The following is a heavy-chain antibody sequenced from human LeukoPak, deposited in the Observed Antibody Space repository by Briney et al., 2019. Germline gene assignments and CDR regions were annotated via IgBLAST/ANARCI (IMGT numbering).Heavy chain of an antibody. V-gene: IGHV1-2*02. D-gene: IGHD2-2*01. Sequence: ASVKVSCKAPGYTFTGYYMHWVRQAPGQGLEWMGWINPKSGGTNYAQKFQGRVTMTRDTSISTAYMELSRLRSDDTAVYYCARDGKYCSSTSCYENWFDPWGQGTLVTVSS. CDR3: ARDGKYCSSTSCYENWFDP. CDR1: GYTFTGYY. J-gene: IGHJ5*02. CDR2: INPKSGGT.